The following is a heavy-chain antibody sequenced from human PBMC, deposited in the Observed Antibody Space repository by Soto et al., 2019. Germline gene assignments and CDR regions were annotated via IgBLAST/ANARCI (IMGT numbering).Heavy chain of an antibody. D-gene: IGHD2-2*01. CDR2: IYYSGST. CDR1: GGSISSGDYY. V-gene: IGHV4-30-4*01. Sequence: PSETLSLTCTVSGGSISSGDYYWSWIRQPPGKGLEWIGYIYYSGSTYYNPSLKSRVTISVDTSKNQFSLKLSSVTAADTAVYYCARVTVVTPHRDEYYFDCWGQGTLVTVSS. CDR3: ARVTVVTPHRDEYYFDC. J-gene: IGHJ4*02.